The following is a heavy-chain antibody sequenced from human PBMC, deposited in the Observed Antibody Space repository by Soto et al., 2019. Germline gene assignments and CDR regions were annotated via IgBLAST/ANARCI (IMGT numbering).Heavy chain of an antibody. CDR3: ARVAAGIVVVPAAMVWFDP. D-gene: IGHD2-2*01. CDR2: ISAYNGNT. J-gene: IGHJ5*02. V-gene: IGHV1-18*01. CDR1: GYTFTSYG. Sequence: GASVKVSCKASGYTFTSYGISWVRQAPGQGLEWMGWISAYNGNTNYAQKLQGRVTMTTDTSTSTAYMELRSLRSDDTAVYYCARVAAGIVVVPAAMVWFDPWGQGTLVTSPQ.